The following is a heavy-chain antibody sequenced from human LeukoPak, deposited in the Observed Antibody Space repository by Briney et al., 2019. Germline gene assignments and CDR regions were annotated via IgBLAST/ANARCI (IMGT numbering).Heavy chain of an antibody. J-gene: IGHJ4*02. V-gene: IGHV3-53*01. CDR2: FYRGDST. Sequence: PGGSLRLSCAASGFSVSSSYMYWVRQAQGKGLEWVSFFYRGDSTYYAESVRGRFTISRDNSKNTLYLLMNSLIPEDTAVYHCAREVVSIPSYFDSWGQGTLVTVSS. D-gene: IGHD2-21*01. CDR3: AREVVSIPSYFDS. CDR1: GFSVSSSY.